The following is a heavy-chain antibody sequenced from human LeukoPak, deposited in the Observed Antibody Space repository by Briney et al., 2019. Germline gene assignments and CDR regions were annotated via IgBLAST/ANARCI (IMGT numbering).Heavy chain of an antibody. CDR3: ARALGNYEVPYYFDY. CDR1: GGSISSYY. Sequence: PSETLSLTCTVSGGSISSYYWSWIRQPPGKGLEWIGYIYYSGSTNYNPSLKSRVTISVDTSKNQFSLKLSSVTAADTAVYYCARALGNYEVPYYFDYWGQGTLVTVSS. V-gene: IGHV4-59*01. D-gene: IGHD1-7*01. J-gene: IGHJ4*02. CDR2: IYYSGST.